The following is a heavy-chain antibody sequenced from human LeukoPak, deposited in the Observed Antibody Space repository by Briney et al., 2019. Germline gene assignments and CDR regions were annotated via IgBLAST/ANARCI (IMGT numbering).Heavy chain of an antibody. CDR1: GFTFSSYS. Sequence: PGGSLRLSCAASGFTFSSYSMNWVRQAPGKGLEWVSYISSSSSTIYYADSVKGRFTISRDNAKNSLYLQMNSLRAEDTAVYYCARDPDRHCSGGSCYSYNWFDPWGQGTLVTVSS. CDR2: ISSSSSTI. D-gene: IGHD2-15*01. J-gene: IGHJ5*02. V-gene: IGHV3-48*01. CDR3: ARDPDRHCSGGSCYSYNWFDP.